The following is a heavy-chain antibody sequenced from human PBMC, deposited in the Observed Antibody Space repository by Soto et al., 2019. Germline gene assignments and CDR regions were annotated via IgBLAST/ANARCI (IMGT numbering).Heavy chain of an antibody. J-gene: IGHJ5*02. V-gene: IGHV3-30-3*01. CDR1: GFTFSSYA. D-gene: IGHD1-1*01. Sequence: QVQLVESGGGVVQPGRSPRLSCAASGFTFSSYAMHWVRQAPGKGLEWVAVISYDGSNKYYADSVKGRFTISRDNSKNTLYLQMNSLRAEDTAVYYCARADRNWNDEGWFDHWGQGTLVTVSS. CDR3: ARADRNWNDEGWFDH. CDR2: ISYDGSNK.